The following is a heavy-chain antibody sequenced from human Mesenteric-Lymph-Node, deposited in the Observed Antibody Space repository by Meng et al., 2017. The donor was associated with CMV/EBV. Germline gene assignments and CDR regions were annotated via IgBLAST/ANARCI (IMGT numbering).Heavy chain of an antibody. CDR1: GGSFSGYY. D-gene: IGHD4-23*01. J-gene: IGHJ4*02. CDR2: INHSGST. Sequence: VEPQQGGAGLLKPSETLSLTCAVYGGSFSGYYWSWIRQPPGKGLEWIGEINHSGSTNYNPSLKSRVTISVDTSKNQFSLKLSSVTAADTAVYYCARHQRWLKSEGGFNYWGQGTLVTVSS. V-gene: IGHV4-34*01. CDR3: ARHQRWLKSEGGFNY.